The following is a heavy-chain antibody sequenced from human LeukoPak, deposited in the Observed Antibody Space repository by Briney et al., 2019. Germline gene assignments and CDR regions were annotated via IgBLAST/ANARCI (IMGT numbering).Heavy chain of an antibody. CDR3: ARRGSSDYYLDY. CDR1: GYRFSNYW. Sequence: GESLQISCYGSGYRFSNYWIAWVRQMPGKGLEWMGIIYPGDSDTTYSPSFQGQITISADKSISTAYLQWSSLKASDTAMYYCARRGSSDYYLDYWGQGTLVTVSS. J-gene: IGHJ4*02. CDR2: IYPGDSDT. D-gene: IGHD3-22*01. V-gene: IGHV5-51*01.